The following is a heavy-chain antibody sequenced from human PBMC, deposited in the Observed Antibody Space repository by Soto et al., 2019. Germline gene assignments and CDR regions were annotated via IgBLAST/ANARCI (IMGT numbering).Heavy chain of an antibody. CDR3: AKDGIALVRDPLGNWFDS. CDR1: GFNFRRYG. CDR2: TSYDGSTQ. Sequence: QMQLVQSGGGVVQPGRSLRLSCEASGFNFRRYGMHWVRQAPGKGLEWVAITSYDGSTQYYADSVKGRFTISRDNSKDTLELQMDSLRAEDTAVYYCAKDGIALVRDPLGNWFDSWGQGTLVTFSS. D-gene: IGHD3-10*01. J-gene: IGHJ5*01. V-gene: IGHV3-30*18.